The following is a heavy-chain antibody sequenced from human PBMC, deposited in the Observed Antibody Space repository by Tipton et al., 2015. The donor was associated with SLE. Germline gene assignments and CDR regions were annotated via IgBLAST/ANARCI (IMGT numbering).Heavy chain of an antibody. V-gene: IGHV3-30*02. J-gene: IGHJ5*02. CDR1: GFTFSSYG. CDR2: IRYDGSNK. Sequence: SLRLSCAASGFTFSSYGMHWVRQAPGKGLEWVAFIRYDGSNKYYADSVKGRFTISRDNSKNTLYLQMNSLRAEDTAVYYCAKSKARAMVDPWGQGTLVTVSS. CDR3: AKSKARAMVDP. D-gene: IGHD5-18*01.